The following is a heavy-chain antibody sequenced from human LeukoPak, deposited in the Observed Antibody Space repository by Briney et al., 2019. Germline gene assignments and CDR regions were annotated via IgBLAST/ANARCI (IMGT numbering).Heavy chain of an antibody. CDR3: ARHGLVAVAGVDY. CDR2: IYPGDSDT. V-gene: IGHV5-51*01. J-gene: IGHJ4*02. D-gene: IGHD6-19*01. CDR1: GYTFTNYW. Sequence: GESLKISCKGSGYTFTNYWIGWVRQMPGKGLEFMGIIYPGDSDTRYSPSFQGQVTISVDKSINTAYLQWSSLKASDTAMYYCARHGLVAVAGVDYWGQGTLVTVSS.